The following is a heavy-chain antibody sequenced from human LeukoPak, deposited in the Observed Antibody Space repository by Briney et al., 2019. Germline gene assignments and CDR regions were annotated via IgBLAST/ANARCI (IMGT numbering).Heavy chain of an antibody. CDR3: ARDYRSYGY. J-gene: IGHJ4*02. CDR1: GFTFTDYT. D-gene: IGHD3-16*02. Sequence: GGSLRLSCAASGFTFTDYTMNWVRQAPGKGLEWVSSISSSNYIYYADSVKGRFTISRDNAKNSLYLQMNSLRAEDTAVYYCARDYRSYGYWGQGTLVTVSS. V-gene: IGHV3-69-1*01. CDR2: ISSSNYI.